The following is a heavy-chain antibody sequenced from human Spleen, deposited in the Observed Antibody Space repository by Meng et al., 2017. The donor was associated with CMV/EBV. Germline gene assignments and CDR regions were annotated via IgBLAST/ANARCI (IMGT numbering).Heavy chain of an antibody. Sequence: SETLSLTCTVSGGSISSYYWSWIRQPPGKGLEWIGYIYFSGVTYYNPSLKSRITISVDASKRQFFLKLNSVTAADTAVYYCAKTDSREGGFDSWGQGTLVTVSS. CDR1: GGSISSYY. CDR3: AKTDSREGGFDS. V-gene: IGHV4-59*12. CDR2: IYFSGVT. J-gene: IGHJ4*02. D-gene: IGHD1-1*01.